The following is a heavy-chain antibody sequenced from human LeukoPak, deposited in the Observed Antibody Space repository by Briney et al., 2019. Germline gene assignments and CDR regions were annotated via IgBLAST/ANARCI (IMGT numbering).Heavy chain of an antibody. D-gene: IGHD4-17*01. CDR2: INHSGST. Sequence: PSETLSLTCAVYGGSFSDYYWSWIRQPPGKGLEWIGEINHSGSTNYNPSLKSRVTISVDTSKNQFSLKLSSVTAADTAVYYCARGTTVNWFDPWGQGTLVTVSS. V-gene: IGHV4-34*01. CDR1: GGSFSDYY. J-gene: IGHJ5*02. CDR3: ARGTTVNWFDP.